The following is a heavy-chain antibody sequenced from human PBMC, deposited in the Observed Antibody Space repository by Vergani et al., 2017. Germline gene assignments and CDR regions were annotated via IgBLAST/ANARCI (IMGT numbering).Heavy chain of an antibody. D-gene: IGHD4-17*01. CDR1: GGSFSGYY. Sequence: QVQLQQWGAGLLKPSETLSLTCAVYGGSFSGYYWSWIRQPPGKGLEWIGEINHSGSTNYNPSLKSRVTISVDTSKNQFSLKLSSVTAADTAVYYCARARKYGEPPFDYWGQGTLVTVSS. J-gene: IGHJ4*02. V-gene: IGHV4-34*01. CDR3: ARARKYGEPPFDY. CDR2: INHSGST.